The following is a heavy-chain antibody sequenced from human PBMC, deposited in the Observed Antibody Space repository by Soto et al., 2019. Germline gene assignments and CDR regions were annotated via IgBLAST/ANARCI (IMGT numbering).Heavy chain of an antibody. D-gene: IGHD5-18*01. CDR1: GGSISSSY. V-gene: IGHV4-59*01. J-gene: IGHJ4*02. CDR2: IYYRGST. CDR3: GRYAGYVDS. Sequence: SETLSLTCTVSGGSISSSYWSWIRQPPGRGLEWIGDIYYRGSTNYNPSLESRVTISIDTSKKQFSLKVTSVTAADTAVYYCGRYAGYVDSWGQGTLVTVSS.